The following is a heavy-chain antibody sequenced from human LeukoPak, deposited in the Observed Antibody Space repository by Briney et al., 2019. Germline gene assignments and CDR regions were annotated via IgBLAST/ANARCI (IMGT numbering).Heavy chain of an antibody. CDR1: GFTFGDYA. J-gene: IGHJ4*02. V-gene: IGHV3-49*04. CDR3: TRARLVGYCTSSSCYGGSYFDY. Sequence: GGSLRLSSTASGFTFGDYAMSWVRQAPGKGLEWVGFIRNKAYAGTTEYAASVKGRFTISRDDSKSIAYLQMNSLKTEDTAVYYCTRARLVGYCTSSSCYGGSYFDYWGQGTLVTVSS. CDR2: IRNKAYAGTT. D-gene: IGHD2-2*01.